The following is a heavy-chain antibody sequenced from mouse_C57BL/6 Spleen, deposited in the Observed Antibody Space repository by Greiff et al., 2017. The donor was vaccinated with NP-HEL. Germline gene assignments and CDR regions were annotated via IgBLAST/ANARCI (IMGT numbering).Heavy chain of an antibody. Sequence: QVQLKQSGAELVRPGASVTLSCKASGYTFTDYEMHWVKQTPVHGLEWIGAIDPETGGTAYNQKFKGKAILTADKSSSTAYMELRSLTSEDSAVYYCTREAYYSNYAFAYWGQGTLVTVSA. D-gene: IGHD2-5*01. CDR2: IDPETGGT. V-gene: IGHV1-15*01. CDR3: TREAYYSNYAFAY. CDR1: GYTFTDYE. J-gene: IGHJ3*01.